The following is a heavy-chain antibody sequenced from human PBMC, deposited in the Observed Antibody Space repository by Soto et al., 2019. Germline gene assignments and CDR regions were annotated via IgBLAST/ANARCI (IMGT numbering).Heavy chain of an antibody. CDR3: PSYYDYGDYYFDY. V-gene: IGHV4-39*01. Sequence: QLQLQESGPGLVKPSETLSLTCAVSGGSISSSSYYWGWIRQPPGKGLEWIGSIYYSGSTYYNPSLKSRVPISADTSQNQFSLKLSSVTAADTAVYYCPSYYDYGDYYFDYWGQGTLVTVSS. CDR1: GGSISSSSYY. J-gene: IGHJ4*02. D-gene: IGHD4-17*01. CDR2: IYYSGST.